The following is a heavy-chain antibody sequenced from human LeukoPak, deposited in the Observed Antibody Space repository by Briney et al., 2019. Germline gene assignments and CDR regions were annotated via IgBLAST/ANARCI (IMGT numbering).Heavy chain of an antibody. D-gene: IGHD5-24*01. Sequence: PGGSLRLSCAASGFTFSSYAMHWVRQAPGKGLEWVAVISYDGSNKYYADSVKGRFTISRDNSKNTLYLQMNSLRAEDTAVYYCARGGGGYNSLPFVYWGQGTLVTVSS. J-gene: IGHJ4*02. V-gene: IGHV3-30-3*01. CDR3: ARGGGGYNSLPFVY. CDR1: GFTFSSYA. CDR2: ISYDGSNK.